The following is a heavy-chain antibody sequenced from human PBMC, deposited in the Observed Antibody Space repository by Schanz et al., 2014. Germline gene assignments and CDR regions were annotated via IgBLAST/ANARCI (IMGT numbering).Heavy chain of an antibody. V-gene: IGHV3-48*01. CDR3: AKLGQETNGSFDI. CDR1: GITFSGYS. CDR2: ISGSSSTK. D-gene: IGHD1-7*01. J-gene: IGHJ3*02. Sequence: EVQLVESGGGLAQPGGSLRLSCAASGITFSGYSMNWVRQAPGKGLEWVSYISGSSSTKYYADSVKGRFTISRDNGKKSLYLQMNSLRSEDTALYYCAKLGQETNGSFDIWGQGTRVTVSS.